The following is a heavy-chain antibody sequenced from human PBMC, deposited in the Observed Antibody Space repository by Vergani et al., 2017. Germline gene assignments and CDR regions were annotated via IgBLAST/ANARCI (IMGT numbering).Heavy chain of an antibody. CDR1: GGSFSGYY. D-gene: IGHD6-19*01. J-gene: IGHJ3*02. Sequence: QVQLQQWGAGLLKPSETLSLTCAVYGGSFSGYYWSWIRQSPGKGLEWIGEISRRGSTNYNPSLKRRVTISVDTSKNQFSLKLSSVTAAETAIYYCAREWLVARGAFDIWGQGTMVTVSS. CDR2: ISRRGST. V-gene: IGHV4-34*01. CDR3: AREWLVARGAFDI.